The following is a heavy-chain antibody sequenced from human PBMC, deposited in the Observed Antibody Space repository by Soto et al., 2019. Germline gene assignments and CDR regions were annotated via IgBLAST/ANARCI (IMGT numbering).Heavy chain of an antibody. CDR3: ARDGVAAGNINFDY. CDR2: ISGGNGNT. CDR1: GYMFTKSA. D-gene: IGHD6-19*01. J-gene: IGHJ4*02. V-gene: IGHV1-3*01. Sequence: ASVKFSCKASGYMFTKSAMHWVRQAPGQRLEWMGWISGGNGNTKYSPKLQDRVTITRDTSASTAYMELSSLGSEDTALYYCARDGVAAGNINFDYWGQGTLVTVSS.